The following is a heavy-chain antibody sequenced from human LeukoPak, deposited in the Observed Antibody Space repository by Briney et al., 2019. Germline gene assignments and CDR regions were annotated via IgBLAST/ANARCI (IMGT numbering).Heavy chain of an antibody. CDR1: GYTLTELS. J-gene: IGHJ2*01. CDR2: FDPEDGET. V-gene: IGHV1-24*01. Sequence: ASVKVSCKVSGYTLTELSMHWVRQAPGKGLEWMGGFDPEDGETIYAQKFQGRVSMTEDTSTDTAYMELSSLRSEDTAVYYCAKDARDGYNYVRYFDLWGRGTLVTVSS. D-gene: IGHD5-24*01. CDR3: AKDARDGYNYVRYFDL.